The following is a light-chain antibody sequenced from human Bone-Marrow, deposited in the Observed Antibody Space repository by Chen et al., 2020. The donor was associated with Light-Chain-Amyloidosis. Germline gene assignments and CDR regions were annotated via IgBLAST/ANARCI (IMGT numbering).Light chain of an antibody. V-gene: IGLV3-21*02. Sequence: SYVLTQPSSVSVAPGQTATIACGGNNIGSTSVHWYQQTPGQAPLLVVYDDSDRPSGIPERLSGSSAGNTATLTISRVEAGDEADYYCQVWDRSRDRPVFGGGTKLTGL. J-gene: IGLJ3*02. CDR1: NIGSTS. CDR2: DDS. CDR3: QVWDRSRDRPV.